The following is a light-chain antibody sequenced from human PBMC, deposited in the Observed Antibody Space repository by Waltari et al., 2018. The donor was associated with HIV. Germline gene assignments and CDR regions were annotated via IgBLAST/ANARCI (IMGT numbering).Light chain of an antibody. CDR2: AAS. CDR1: QNIHTF. CDR3: LQSNSPPLT. V-gene: IGKV1-39*01. J-gene: IGKJ3*01. Sequence: DIQMTQSPSSLSASVGDRVTISCRASQNIHTFLNWYQHKPGKAPKLLIYAASSLQSGVPSRFSGSGSGTDFTLTISSLQPEDFATYFCLQSNSPPLTFGPGSKVDV.